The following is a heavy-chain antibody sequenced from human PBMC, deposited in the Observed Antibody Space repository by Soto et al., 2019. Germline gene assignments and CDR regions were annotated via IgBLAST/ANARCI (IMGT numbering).Heavy chain of an antibody. V-gene: IGHV3-53*01. CDR2: IYSGGST. Sequence: EVQLVESGGGLIQPGGSLRLSCVASGFTVSSNYMSWVRQAPGKGLEWVSVIYSGGSTYYADSVKGRFTISRDNSKNTLYLQMNGLRAENTAVYYGARAQYSGSWYGYFDYWGQGTLVTVSS. D-gene: IGHD6-13*01. CDR3: ARAQYSGSWYGYFDY. J-gene: IGHJ4*02. CDR1: GFTVSSNY.